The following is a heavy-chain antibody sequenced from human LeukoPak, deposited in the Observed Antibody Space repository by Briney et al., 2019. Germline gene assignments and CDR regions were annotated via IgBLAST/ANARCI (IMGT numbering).Heavy chain of an antibody. J-gene: IGHJ4*02. CDR1: GYSFSTYW. V-gene: IGHV5-10-1*01. CDR3: ARHTDLVPGNSGSGSYVY. CDR2: IDPSDSYI. D-gene: IGHD3-10*01. Sequence: GESRKIPCKGSGYSFSTYWISWVRQMPGKGLEWMGRIDPSDSYINYSPSFQGHVTISVDKSISTAYLQWSRLKASDTAMYYCARHTDLVPGNSGSGSYVYWGQGTLVTVSS.